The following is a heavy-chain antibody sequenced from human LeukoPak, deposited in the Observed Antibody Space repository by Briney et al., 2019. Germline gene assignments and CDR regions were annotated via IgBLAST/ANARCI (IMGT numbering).Heavy chain of an antibody. J-gene: IGHJ4*02. V-gene: IGHV4-39*07. Sequence: SETLSLTCTVSGGSISSSSYYWGWIRQPPGKGLEWIGSIYHSGSTYYNPSLKSRVTISVDTSKNQFSLKLSSVTAADTAVYYCARLVTVTTGDYFDYWGQGNLVTVSS. CDR3: ARLVTVTTGDYFDY. CDR2: IYHSGST. CDR1: GGSISSSSYY. D-gene: IGHD4-17*01.